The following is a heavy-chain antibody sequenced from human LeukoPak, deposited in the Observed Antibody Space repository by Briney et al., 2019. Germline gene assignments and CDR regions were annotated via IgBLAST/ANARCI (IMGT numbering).Heavy chain of an antibody. Sequence: ASVKVSCKASGYTFTGYYIHWVRQAPGQGLECMGWINPNSGGTNYAQRFQGRVTMTRDTSISTAYIELSRLTSDDTAVYYCARDFPIQIWTRTPWFDPWGQGTLVTVSS. CDR1: GYTFTGYY. D-gene: IGHD5-18*01. CDR2: INPNSGGT. CDR3: ARDFPIQIWTRTPWFDP. V-gene: IGHV1-2*02. J-gene: IGHJ5*02.